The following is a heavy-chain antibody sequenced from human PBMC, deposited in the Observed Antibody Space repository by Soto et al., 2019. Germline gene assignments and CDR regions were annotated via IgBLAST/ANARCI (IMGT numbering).Heavy chain of an antibody. CDR1: GYTFTSYA. D-gene: IGHD3-10*01. V-gene: IGHV1-3*01. J-gene: IGHJ3*02. CDR3: AREFRGSHWVALGDRGAFDI. CDR2: INAGNGNT. Sequence: ASVKVSCKASGYTFTSYAMHWVRQAPGQRLEWMGWINAGNGNTKYSQKFQGRVTITRDTSASTAYMELSSLRSEDTAVYYGAREFRGSHWVALGDRGAFDIWGQGTMVTVSS.